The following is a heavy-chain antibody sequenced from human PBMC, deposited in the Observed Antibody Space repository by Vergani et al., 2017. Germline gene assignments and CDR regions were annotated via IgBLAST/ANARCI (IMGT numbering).Heavy chain of an antibody. CDR2: INSSGSTI. Sequence: QVQLVESGGGLVKPGGSLRLSCAASGFTFSDYYMSWIRQAPGKGLEWVSYINSSGSTIYYADTVKGRFTISRDNAKNSLYLQMNSLRAEDTAVYYCAKGLFMYSSGQEYFQHWGQGTLVTVSS. J-gene: IGHJ1*01. V-gene: IGHV3-11*04. D-gene: IGHD6-19*01. CDR3: AKGLFMYSSGQEYFQH. CDR1: GFTFSDYY.